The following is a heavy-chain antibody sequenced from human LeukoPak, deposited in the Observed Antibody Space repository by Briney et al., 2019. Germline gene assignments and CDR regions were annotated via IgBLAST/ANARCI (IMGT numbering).Heavy chain of an antibody. D-gene: IGHD2-2*01. CDR2: ISANGGST. CDR1: GFTFTSYA. CDR3: ARDHRVAAAFDY. V-gene: IGHV3-23*01. J-gene: IGHJ4*02. Sequence: PGGSRRLSCAASGFTFTSYAMSWVRQAPGKGLEWVSSISANGGSTYYADSVKGRLTISRADSKSTVYLQMNSLRAEDTALYYCARDHRVAAAFDYWGQGALVTVSS.